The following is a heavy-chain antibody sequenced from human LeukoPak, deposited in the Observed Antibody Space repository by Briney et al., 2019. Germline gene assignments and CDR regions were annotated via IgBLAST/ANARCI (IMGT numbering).Heavy chain of an antibody. CDR3: ARDPVLAHAFNI. D-gene: IGHD6-6*01. CDR2: ISSSSSTI. CDR1: GFTFSSYS. Sequence: PGGSLRLSCAASGFTFSSYSMNWVRQAPGKGLEWVSYISSSSSTIYYADSVKGRFTISRDNANNSLYLQMNSLRAEDTAVYYCARDPVLAHAFNIWGQGTMVTVSS. J-gene: IGHJ3*02. V-gene: IGHV3-48*01.